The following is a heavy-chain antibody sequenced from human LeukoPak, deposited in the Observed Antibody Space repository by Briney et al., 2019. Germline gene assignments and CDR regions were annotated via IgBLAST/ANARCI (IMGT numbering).Heavy chain of an antibody. V-gene: IGHV3-33*01. CDR3: ARDHTSGCLGDY. CDR1: GFTFSNYG. CDR2: IWHDGSNK. Sequence: GGSLRLSCAASGFTFSNYGMHWVRQAPGKGLEWVAIIWHDGSNKYYADSVKGRFTISRDNSKNTLSLQMDSLRVDDTAVNYCARDHTSGCLGDYWGQGTLVTVSS. J-gene: IGHJ4*02. D-gene: IGHD6-19*01.